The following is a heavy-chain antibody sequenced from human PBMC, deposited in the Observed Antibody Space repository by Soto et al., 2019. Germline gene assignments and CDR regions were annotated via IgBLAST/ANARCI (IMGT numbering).Heavy chain of an antibody. D-gene: IGHD3-16*01. Sequence: QVPLVQSGAEVKKPGASVKVSCKASGYTFTNFGISWVRQAPGQGLEWMGWISAYNGNTNYAHNFQGRVTMTTATSTSTAYMELRSLRSDDTALYYWARGGTPIDYCGQGTLVTASS. J-gene: IGHJ4*02. CDR2: ISAYNGNT. V-gene: IGHV1-18*01. CDR1: GYTFTNFG. CDR3: ARGGTPIDY.